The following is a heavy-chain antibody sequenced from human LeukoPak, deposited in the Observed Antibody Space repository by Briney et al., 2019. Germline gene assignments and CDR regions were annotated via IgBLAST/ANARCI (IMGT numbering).Heavy chain of an antibody. V-gene: IGHV1-2*02. Sequence: ASVKVSCKASGYTFTGYCMHWVRQAPGQGLEWMGWINPNSGGTNYAQKFQGRVTMTRDASISTAYMELSRLRSDDTAVYYCARVNCGSTSCYAWFDPWGQGTLVTVSS. CDR2: INPNSGGT. J-gene: IGHJ5*02. CDR1: GYTFTGYC. D-gene: IGHD2-2*01. CDR3: ARVNCGSTSCYAWFDP.